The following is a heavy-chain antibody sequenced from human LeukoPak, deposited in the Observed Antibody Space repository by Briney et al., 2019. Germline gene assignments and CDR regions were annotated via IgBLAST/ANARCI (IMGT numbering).Heavy chain of an antibody. CDR1: GDSSSNSIYY. Sequence: SETLSLTCTVSGDSSSNSIYYWGWIRQPPGKGLEWIGSIDYGGSTYYNPSLKSRVTISVDTSKNQFSLKLSSVTAADTAVYYCARDMGYCTNGVCYNWAFDIWGQGTMVTVSS. CDR3: ARDMGYCTNGVCYNWAFDI. V-gene: IGHV4-39*07. J-gene: IGHJ3*02. D-gene: IGHD2-8*01. CDR2: IDYGGST.